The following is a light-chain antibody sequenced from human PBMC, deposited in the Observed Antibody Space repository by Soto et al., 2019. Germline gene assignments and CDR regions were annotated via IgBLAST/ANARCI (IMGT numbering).Light chain of an antibody. CDR2: LGS. CDR1: QRLLHSNGNNF. Sequence: EIVMTQSPPSLTVTPGEPASISCRSSQRLLHSNGNNFLVWYLQKPGQSPQLLIYLGSNRASGVPDRVSGSGAGTDFTLKISRVEAEDVGVYYCMQALQTPYTFGQGTKVDIK. V-gene: IGKV2-28*01. J-gene: IGKJ2*01. CDR3: MQALQTPYT.